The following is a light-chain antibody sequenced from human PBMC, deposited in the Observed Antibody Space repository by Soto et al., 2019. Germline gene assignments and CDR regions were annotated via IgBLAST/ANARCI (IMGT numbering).Light chain of an antibody. CDR2: GTS. CDR1: QSVGSSY. J-gene: IGKJ1*01. V-gene: IGKV3-20*01. CDR3: QQYTTSSWT. Sequence: EVVLTQSPGTLSLSPGERATLSCRASQSVGSSYLAWYQRKPGQAPSVLIYGTSSRATGIPDRFSGSGSGTDFTLTISRLEPEDFEVYYCQQYTTSSWTFGQGTKVDIK.